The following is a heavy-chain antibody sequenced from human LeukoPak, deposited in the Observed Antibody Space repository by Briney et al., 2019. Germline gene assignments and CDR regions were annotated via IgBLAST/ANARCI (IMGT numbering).Heavy chain of an antibody. D-gene: IGHD3-10*01. V-gene: IGHV3-74*01. CDR3: VRDDGYYYGSGSYYRH. J-gene: IGHJ4*02. Sequence: GGSLRLSCAASGFTFRSYWMHWLRQAPGKGLVWVSHISGDESRTTYADSVQGRFTISRDNAKNTLYLQMNSLRVEDTAVYYCVRDDGYYYGSGSYYRHWGQGTLVTVSS. CDR2: ISGDESRT. CDR1: GFTFRSYW.